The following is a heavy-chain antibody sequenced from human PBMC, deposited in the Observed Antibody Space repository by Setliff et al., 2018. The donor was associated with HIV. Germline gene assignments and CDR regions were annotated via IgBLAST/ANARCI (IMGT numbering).Heavy chain of an antibody. CDR1: GYTFTTYG. CDR2: ISASSDNT. J-gene: IGHJ3*02. CDR3: ARGQLDRHLRSDVPFDI. D-gene: IGHD1-1*01. Sequence: ASVKVSCKASGYTFTTYGFNWVRQAPGQGLEWMGWISASSDNTNYAQKFHGRVTLTTDTSTTTVYMELKSLRSDDTAVYFCARGQLDRHLRSDVPFDIWGQGTMVTVSS. V-gene: IGHV1-18*01.